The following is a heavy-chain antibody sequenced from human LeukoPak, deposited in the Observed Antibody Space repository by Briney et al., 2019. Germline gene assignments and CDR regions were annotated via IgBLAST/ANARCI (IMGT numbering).Heavy chain of an antibody. CDR1: GFTFSGYA. D-gene: IGHD3-9*01. J-gene: IGHJ4*02. Sequence: GSLRLSCAASGFTFSGYAMSWVRQGPGKGLEWIGEINHSGSTNYNPSLKSRVTISVDTSKNQFSLKLSSVTAADTAVYYCARGPSILTGYYPFRYWGQGTLVTVSS. CDR3: ARGPSILTGYYPFRY. V-gene: IGHV4-34*01. CDR2: INHSGST.